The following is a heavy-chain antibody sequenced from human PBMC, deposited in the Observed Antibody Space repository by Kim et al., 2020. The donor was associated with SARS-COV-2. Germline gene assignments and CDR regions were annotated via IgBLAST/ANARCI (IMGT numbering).Heavy chain of an antibody. V-gene: IGHV3-9*01. CDR1: GFTFGDYA. J-gene: IGHJ3*02. D-gene: IGHD2-15*01. CDR2: ISWNSGSI. Sequence: GGSLRLSCAASGFTFGDYAMHWVRQAPGKGLEWVSGISWNSGSIGYADSVKGRFTISRDNAKNSLYLQMNSLRAEDTALYYCANLRCRGGALEIWGQGTMVTVSS. CDR3: ANLRCRGGALEI.